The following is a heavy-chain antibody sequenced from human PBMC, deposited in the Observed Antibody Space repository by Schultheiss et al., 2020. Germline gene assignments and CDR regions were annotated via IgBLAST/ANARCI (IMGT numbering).Heavy chain of an antibody. J-gene: IGHJ4*02. Sequence: LETLSLTCTVSGGSISSYYWSWIRQPPGKGLEWIGYIYYSGSTNYNPSLKSRVTISVDTSKNQFSLKLSSVTAADTAVYYCARGPAFIAAAGTRTDYWGQGTLVTVSS. V-gene: IGHV4-59*01. D-gene: IGHD6-13*01. CDR2: IYYSGST. CDR3: ARGPAFIAAAGTRTDY. CDR1: GGSISSYY.